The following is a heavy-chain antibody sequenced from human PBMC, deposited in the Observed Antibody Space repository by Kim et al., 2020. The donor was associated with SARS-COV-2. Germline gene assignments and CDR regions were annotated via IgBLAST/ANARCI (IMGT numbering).Heavy chain of an antibody. CDR3: ARDNYGGNSGYFQH. V-gene: IGHV3-33*01. D-gene: IGHD4-17*01. Sequence: GGSLRLSCAASGFTFSSYGMHWVRQAPGKGLEWVAVIWYDGSNKYYAVSVKGRFTISRDNSKNTLYLQMNSLRAEDTAVYYCARDNYGGNSGYFQHWGQGTLVTVSS. J-gene: IGHJ1*01. CDR2: IWYDGSNK. CDR1: GFTFSSYG.